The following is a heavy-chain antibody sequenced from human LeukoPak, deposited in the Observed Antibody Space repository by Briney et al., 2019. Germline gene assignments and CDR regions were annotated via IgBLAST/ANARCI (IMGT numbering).Heavy chain of an antibody. Sequence: PSQALSLTCTVSGGSISSGGYYWSWIRQHPGKGLEWIGYIYYSGSTYYNPSLKSRVTISVDTSKNQFSLKLSSVTAADTAVYYCAYGDYVDLFDPWGQGTLVTVSS. CDR2: IYYSGST. CDR1: GGSISSGGYY. CDR3: AYGDYVDLFDP. V-gene: IGHV4-31*03. J-gene: IGHJ5*02. D-gene: IGHD4-17*01.